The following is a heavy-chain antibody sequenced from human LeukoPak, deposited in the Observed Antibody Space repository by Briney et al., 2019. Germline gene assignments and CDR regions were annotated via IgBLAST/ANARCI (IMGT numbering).Heavy chain of an antibody. V-gene: IGHV3-21*01. Sequence: GGSLRLSCAASGFXFSSYSINWVRQAPGKGREWVSDMSSSSNYLYYGDSVKGRYTISRDNAKHSLFLQMDSLRAEDTAVYFCARDERQERRPDYWGQGTLVSVSS. J-gene: IGHJ4*02. CDR3: ARDERQERRPDY. D-gene: IGHD5-24*01. CDR1: GFXFSSYS. CDR2: MSSSSNYL.